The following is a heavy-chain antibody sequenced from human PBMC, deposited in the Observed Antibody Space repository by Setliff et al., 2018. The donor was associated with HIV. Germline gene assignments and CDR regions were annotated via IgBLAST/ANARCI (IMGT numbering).Heavy chain of an antibody. CDR2: IDTDNGYR. J-gene: IGHJ3*01. CDR3: ATGRHYYDSSDYPANPFDV. V-gene: IGHV1-3*04. Sequence: GASVKVSCKASGYNVTVSAINWVRQAPGQALEWMGRIDTDNGYRRYSPKLQGRVTITADKSTSTAYMELRGLRSEDTALYYCATGRHYYDSSDYPANPFDVWGQGTLVTVSS. D-gene: IGHD3-22*01. CDR1: GYNVTVSA.